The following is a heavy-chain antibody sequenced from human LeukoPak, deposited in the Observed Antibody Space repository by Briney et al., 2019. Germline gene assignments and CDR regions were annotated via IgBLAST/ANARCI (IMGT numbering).Heavy chain of an antibody. CDR2: IYYSGST. V-gene: IGHV4-30-4*01. CDR3: ARDRRVGYSYGAFDY. J-gene: IGHJ4*02. CDR1: GGSISSGDYY. Sequence: SQTLSLTCTVSGGSISSGDYYWSWIRQPPGKGLEWIGYIYYSGSTYYNPSLKSRLTISVDTFKNQFSLKLSSVTAADTAVYYCARDRRVGYSYGAFDYWGQGNLVTVSS. D-gene: IGHD5-18*01.